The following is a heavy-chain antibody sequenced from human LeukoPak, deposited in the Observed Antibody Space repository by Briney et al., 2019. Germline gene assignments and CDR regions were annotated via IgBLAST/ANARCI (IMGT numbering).Heavy chain of an antibody. D-gene: IGHD2-15*01. CDR1: GGSISSYY. Sequence: SETLSLTCTVSGGSISSYYWSWLRQPPGKGLEWIGYIYYSGSTNYNPSLKSRVTISVDTSKNQFSLKLSSVTAADTAVYYCARYGGNWNYFDYWGQGTLVTVSS. CDR3: ARYGGNWNYFDY. CDR2: IYYSGST. J-gene: IGHJ4*02. V-gene: IGHV4-59*08.